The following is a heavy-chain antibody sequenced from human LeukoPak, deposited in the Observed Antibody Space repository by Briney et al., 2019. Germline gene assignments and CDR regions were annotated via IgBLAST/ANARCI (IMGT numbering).Heavy chain of an antibody. J-gene: IGHJ4*02. CDR3: ARGHIFDFAF. Sequence: ASVKVSCKASGYTFIAYYLYWVRQAPGQGLELMGWISPNSRGTMYAQNFQGRVTMTRDTSISTVYMELSRLSYDDTAVYYCARGHIFDFAFWGQGTLVTVSS. V-gene: IGHV1-2*02. D-gene: IGHD3/OR15-3a*01. CDR2: ISPNSRGT. CDR1: GYTFIAYY.